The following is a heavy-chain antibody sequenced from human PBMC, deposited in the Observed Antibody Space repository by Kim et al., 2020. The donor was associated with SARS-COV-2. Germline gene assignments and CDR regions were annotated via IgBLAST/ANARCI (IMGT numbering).Heavy chain of an antibody. CDR2: ISYDGSNK. D-gene: IGHD3-3*01. CDR1: GFTFSNYG. CDR3: AKDLTYYDFWSGYLTAPLNSHYCAMDV. J-gene: IGHJ6*02. V-gene: IGHV3-30*18. Sequence: GGSLRLSCSASGFTFSNYGMHWVRQAPGKGLDWVAVISYDGSNKYYADSVKGRFTISRDISKNTLYLQMNSLRTEDTAVYYCAKDLTYYDFWSGYLTAPLNSHYCAMDVWGQGTTVTVSS.